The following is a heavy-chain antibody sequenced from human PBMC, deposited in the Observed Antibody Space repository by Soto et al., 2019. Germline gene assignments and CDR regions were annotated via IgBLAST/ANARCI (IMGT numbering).Heavy chain of an antibody. CDR3: ARGQMVRGVIKYYYYDYGMDV. D-gene: IGHD3-10*01. J-gene: IGHJ6*02. V-gene: IGHV4-34*01. CDR1: GGSFSGYY. Sequence: QVQLQQWGAGLLKPSETLSLTCAVYGGSFSGYYWSWIRQPPGKGLAWIGEINHSGSTNYNPSLKSRVTISVDTSKNQCSLKLSSVTAADTAVYYCARGQMVRGVIKYYYYDYGMDVWGQGTTVTVS. CDR2: INHSGST.